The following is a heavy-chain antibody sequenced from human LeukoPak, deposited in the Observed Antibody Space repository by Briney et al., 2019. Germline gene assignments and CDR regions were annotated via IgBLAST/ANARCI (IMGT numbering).Heavy chain of an antibody. V-gene: IGHV4-61*02. J-gene: IGHJ4*02. Sequence: PSETLSLTCTVSGGSISSGSYYWSWIRLPAGKGLEWIGRIYTSGSTNYNPSLKSRVTISVDTSKNQLSLKLSSVTAADTAVYYCARGPSPDYYDSSGYYYFDYWGQGTLVTVSS. CDR3: ARGPSPDYYDSSGYYYFDY. CDR1: GGSISSGSYY. D-gene: IGHD3-22*01. CDR2: IYTSGST.